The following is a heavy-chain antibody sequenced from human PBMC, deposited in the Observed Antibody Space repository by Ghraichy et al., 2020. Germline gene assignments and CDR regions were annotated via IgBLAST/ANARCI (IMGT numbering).Heavy chain of an antibody. CDR2: IYYSGST. V-gene: IGHV4-59*12. CDR3: VRETRYSGYADH. CDR1: GGSISSYY. J-gene: IGHJ4*02. Sequence: SETLSLTCTVSGGSISSYYWSWIRQPPGKGLEWIGYIYYSGSTNYNPSLKSRVTISVDTSKNQFSLKVMSVTAADTAVYYCVRETRYSGYADHWGQGTLVTVSP. D-gene: IGHD5-12*01.